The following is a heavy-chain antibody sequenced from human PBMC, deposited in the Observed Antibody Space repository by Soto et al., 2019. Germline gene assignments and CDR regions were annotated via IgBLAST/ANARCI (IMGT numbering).Heavy chain of an antibody. D-gene: IGHD2-15*01. CDR2: ISYDGSNK. CDR3: ARAGCDGGSCYTLVGLRYGMDV. Sequence: QVQLVESGGGVVQPGRSLRLSCAASGFTFSSYAMYWVRQAPGKGLEWVAVISYDGSNKYYADSVKGRFTISRDNSKNTQNRKMNSLGDEDTAVYYCARAGCDGGSCYTLVGLRYGMDVWGQGTTVTVCS. V-gene: IGHV3-30-3*01. J-gene: IGHJ6*02. CDR1: GFTFSSYA.